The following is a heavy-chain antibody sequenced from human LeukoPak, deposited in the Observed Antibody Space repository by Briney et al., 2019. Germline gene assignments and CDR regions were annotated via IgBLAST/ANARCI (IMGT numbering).Heavy chain of an antibody. CDR3: AREGHTSGYCGTFDV. Sequence: PGGSLRLSCAASGIAFSNSIMHWVRQAPGKGLEWVSAMSFDGFSKYYADSLKGRLSISRDDSKNTVYLQMNSLRLEDTAVYYCAREGHTSGYCGTFDVWGQGTTVTVSS. CDR1: GIAFSNSI. D-gene: IGHD3-22*01. J-gene: IGHJ6*02. V-gene: IGHV3-30*04. CDR2: MSFDGFSK.